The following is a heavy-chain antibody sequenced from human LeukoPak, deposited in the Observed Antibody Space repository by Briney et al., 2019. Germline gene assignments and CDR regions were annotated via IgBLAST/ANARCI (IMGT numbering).Heavy chain of an antibody. CDR3: ARGRRRTSITMIQTTAAASDI. D-gene: IGHD3-22*01. Sequence: PSETLSLTCAVYGGSFSGYYWRWIRQPPGKGLEWIGEINHSGSTNYNPSLKSRVTISVDPSKNQSSLKLSSVTAADTAVYYCARGRRRTSITMIQTTAAASDIWGQGTMVTVSS. V-gene: IGHV4-34*01. CDR2: INHSGST. CDR1: GGSFSGYY. J-gene: IGHJ3*02.